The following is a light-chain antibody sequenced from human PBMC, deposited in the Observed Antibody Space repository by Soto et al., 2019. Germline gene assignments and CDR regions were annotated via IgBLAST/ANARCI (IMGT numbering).Light chain of an antibody. V-gene: IGLV2-23*02. CDR1: SSDVGSYNL. CDR3: SSYAGSSTLAV. Sequence: QSALTQPASVSGSPGQSITISCTGTSSDVGSYNLVSWYQQHPTKAPKLMIYEVSKRPSGVSNRFSGSKSDNTPSLTISGLQSEDEADYYCSSYAGSSTLAVFGGGTQLTVL. J-gene: IGLJ7*01. CDR2: EVS.